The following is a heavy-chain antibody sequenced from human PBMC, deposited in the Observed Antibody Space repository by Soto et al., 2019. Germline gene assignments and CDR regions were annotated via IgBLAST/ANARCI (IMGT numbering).Heavy chain of an antibody. CDR1: GVSLTSGTYY. Sequence: SETLSLTCSVSGVSLTSGTYYWSWIRQHPGKGLEWIGYIFYSGSTDYNPSLKSRVNISVDTSKNQFCLKLSSVTAADTAVYYCASTEDLFDYWGQGTLVTVSS. CDR3: ASTEDLFDY. J-gene: IGHJ4*02. CDR2: IFYSGST. V-gene: IGHV4-31*03.